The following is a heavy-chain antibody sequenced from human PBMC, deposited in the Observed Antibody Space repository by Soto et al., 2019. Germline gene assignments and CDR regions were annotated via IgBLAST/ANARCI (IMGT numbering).Heavy chain of an antibody. D-gene: IGHD2-2*01. CDR3: AGGGGGGQLPMGRGGDAFDI. CDR1: GGTFSSYA. V-gene: IGHV1-69*01. Sequence: QVQLVQSGAEVKKPGSSVKVSCKASGGTFSSYAMSWVRQAPGQGLEWMGGIIPIFGTANYAQKFQGRVTISADESTSAACRGVRSRRAGDTGVCWCAGGGGGGQLPMGRGGDAFDIWGQGTMVTVSS. J-gene: IGHJ3*02. CDR2: IIPIFGTA.